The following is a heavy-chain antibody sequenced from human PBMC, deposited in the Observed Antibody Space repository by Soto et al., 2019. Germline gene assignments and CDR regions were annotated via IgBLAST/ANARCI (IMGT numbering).Heavy chain of an antibody. CDR1: AGTFSSYA. CDR3: ARGRWYYYGSGSPNWFDP. V-gene: IGHV1-69*12. J-gene: IGHJ5*02. D-gene: IGHD3-10*01. CDR2: IIPIFGTA. Sequence: QVQLVQSGAEVKKPGSSVKVSCKASAGTFSSYAISWVRQAPGQGREWMGGIIPIFGTANYAQKSQGSVTIPVDEATSTAYMELNSLRAEDTAVSYCARGRWYYYGSGSPNWFDPWGQGTLVNVSS.